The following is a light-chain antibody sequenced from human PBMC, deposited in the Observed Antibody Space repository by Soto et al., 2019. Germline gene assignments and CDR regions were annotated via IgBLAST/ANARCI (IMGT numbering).Light chain of an antibody. CDR3: SSYAGSSNV. CDR1: SSDVGGYNY. J-gene: IGLJ1*01. V-gene: IGLV2-8*01. CDR2: EVN. Sequence: QSVMDQHPSASGSPGQSVAISCTGTSSDVGGYNYVSWYQQHPGKAPKLMIYEVNKRPSGVPDRFSGSKSGNTASLTVSGLQAEDEADYYCSSYAGSSNVFGTGTKVTVL.